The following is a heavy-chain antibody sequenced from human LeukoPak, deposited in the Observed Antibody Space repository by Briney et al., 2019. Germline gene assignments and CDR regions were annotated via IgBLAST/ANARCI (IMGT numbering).Heavy chain of an antibody. CDR3: ARGNILLGTFDY. V-gene: IGHV4-39*07. Sequence: SETLSLTCTVSGGSISSSSYYWGWIRQPPGKGLEWIGSIYYSGSTYYNPSLKSRVTISVDTSKNQFSLKLSSVTAADTAVYYCARGNILLGTFDYWGQGTLVTVSS. J-gene: IGHJ4*02. CDR1: GGSISSSSYY. CDR2: IYYSGST. D-gene: IGHD3-9*01.